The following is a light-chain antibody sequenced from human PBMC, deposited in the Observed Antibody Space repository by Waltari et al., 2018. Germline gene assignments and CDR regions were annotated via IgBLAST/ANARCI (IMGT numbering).Light chain of an antibody. J-gene: IGKJ4*01. CDR3: QQYDSSPRT. Sequence: EIVLTQSPSTLSLSPGERATRSCRASQTVSSNFFAWYQQKPGQAPRLLMYGASNRAAGIPDRFSGSGSGTDFTLTISRLEPEDFAVYYCQQYDSSPRTFGGGTKVQIK. CDR1: QTVSSNF. CDR2: GAS. V-gene: IGKV3-20*01.